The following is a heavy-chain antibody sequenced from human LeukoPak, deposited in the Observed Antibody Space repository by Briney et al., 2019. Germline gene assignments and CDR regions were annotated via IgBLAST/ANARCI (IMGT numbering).Heavy chain of an antibody. Sequence: GLEWIGRIYTSGSTNYNPSLKSRVTISVDTSKNQFSLKLSSVTAADTAVYYCARDRGEFDYWGQGTLVTVSS. CDR2: IYTSGST. D-gene: IGHD3-10*01. J-gene: IGHJ4*02. CDR3: ARDRGEFDY. V-gene: IGHV4-61*02.